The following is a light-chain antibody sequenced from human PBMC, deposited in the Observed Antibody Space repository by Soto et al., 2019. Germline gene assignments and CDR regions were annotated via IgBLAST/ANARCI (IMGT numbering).Light chain of an antibody. Sequence: EIVLTHSPGTLSLSPGERATLSCRASQSVTNNYLAWYQQKPGQAPRLLIYGASTRATGILDRFSGSGSGTDFTLTISTLQPEDFAVYYCQQYDTSPTTFGQETRLEIK. CDR2: GAS. V-gene: IGKV3-20*01. CDR1: QSVTNNY. J-gene: IGKJ5*01. CDR3: QQYDTSPTT.